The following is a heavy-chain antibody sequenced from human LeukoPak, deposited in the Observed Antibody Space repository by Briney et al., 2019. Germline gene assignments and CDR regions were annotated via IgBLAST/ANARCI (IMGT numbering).Heavy chain of an antibody. D-gene: IGHD6-13*01. Sequence: GSLRLSCAASGFTFSSYAMSWVRQTPGKGLEWVSAISGSGGSTYYADSVKGRFTISRDNSKNTLYLQMNSLRAEDTAVYHCAKDRSSSWYGLFDYWGQGTLVTVSS. CDR1: GFTFSSYA. CDR2: ISGSGGST. CDR3: AKDRSSSWYGLFDY. J-gene: IGHJ4*02. V-gene: IGHV3-23*01.